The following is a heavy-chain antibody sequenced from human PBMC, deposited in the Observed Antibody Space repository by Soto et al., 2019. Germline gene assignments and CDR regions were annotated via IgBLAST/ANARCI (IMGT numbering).Heavy chain of an antibody. Sequence: GASVKVSCKASGGTFSSYAISWVRQAPGQGLEWMGGIIPIFGTANYAQKFQGRVTITADESTSTAYMELSSLRSEDTAVYYCARITDYYDSSGSQTEFDPWGQGTLVTVSS. CDR2: IIPIFGTA. D-gene: IGHD3-22*01. J-gene: IGHJ5*02. CDR1: GGTFSSYA. CDR3: ARITDYYDSSGSQTEFDP. V-gene: IGHV1-69*13.